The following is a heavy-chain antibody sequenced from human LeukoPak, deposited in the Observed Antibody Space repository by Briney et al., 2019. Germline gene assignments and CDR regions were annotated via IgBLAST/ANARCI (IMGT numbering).Heavy chain of an antibody. CDR3: ARLVHSSSFDY. V-gene: IGHV4-39*01. Sequence: SETLSLTCTVSGGSISSSSYYWGWIRQPPGKGLEWIGSIYYSGSTYYNPSLKSRVTISVDTSKNQFSLKLSSVTAADTAVYYCARLVHSSSFDYWGQGTLVTVSS. CDR1: GGSISSSSYY. J-gene: IGHJ4*02. D-gene: IGHD6-19*01. CDR2: IYYSGST.